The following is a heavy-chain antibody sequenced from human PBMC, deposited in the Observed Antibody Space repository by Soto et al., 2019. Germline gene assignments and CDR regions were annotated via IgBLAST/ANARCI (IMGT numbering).Heavy chain of an antibody. Sequence: GGSLRLSCAASGFTFSIYWMTWVRQAPGKGLEWVSSVSGGGDMTYYADSVRGRFTISRDNSKNTLYLQMNRLRAEDTAVYYWARDDSTRMVRGVSRWGQGTLVTVSS. CDR2: VSGGGDMT. CDR1: GFTFSIYW. V-gene: IGHV3-23*01. D-gene: IGHD3-10*01. J-gene: IGHJ3*01. CDR3: ARDDSTRMVRGVSR.